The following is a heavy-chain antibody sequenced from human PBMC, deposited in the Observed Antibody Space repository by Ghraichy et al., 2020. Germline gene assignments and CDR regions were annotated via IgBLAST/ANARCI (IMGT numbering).Heavy chain of an antibody. D-gene: IGHD3-3*01. CDR1: GGSISSYY. J-gene: IGHJ6*02. V-gene: IGHV4-59*01. Sequence: SETLSLTCTVSGGSISSYYWSWIRQPPGKGLEWIGYIYYSGSTNYNPSLKSRVTISVDTSKNQFSLKLSSVTAADTAVYYCAREGGYDFWSGYWGMDVWGQGTTVTVSS. CDR2: IYYSGST. CDR3: AREGGYDFWSGYWGMDV.